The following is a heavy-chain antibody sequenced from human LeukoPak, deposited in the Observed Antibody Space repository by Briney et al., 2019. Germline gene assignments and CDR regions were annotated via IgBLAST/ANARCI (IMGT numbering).Heavy chain of an antibody. CDR1: GFTFSSSA. Sequence: PGGSLRLSCAASGFTFSSSAMNWVRQAPGKGLEWVSSISSSSSYIYYADSVKGRFTISRDNAKNSLYLQMNSLRAEDTAVYYCARVRYGSGSYDYWGQGTLVTVSS. D-gene: IGHD3-10*01. CDR3: ARVRYGSGSYDY. V-gene: IGHV3-21*01. J-gene: IGHJ4*02. CDR2: ISSSSSYI.